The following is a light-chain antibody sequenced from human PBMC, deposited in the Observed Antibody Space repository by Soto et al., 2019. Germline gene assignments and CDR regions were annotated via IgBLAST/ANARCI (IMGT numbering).Light chain of an antibody. J-gene: IGLJ3*02. Sequence: QSALTQPPSASGSPGQSVTISCTGTSSDVGAYNYVSWYQQYPGKAPKLMIYEVSKRPSGVPDRFSGSKSGKTASLTVYGLQPEDEADYYCTSYAGSNIWVFGGGTKVTVL. CDR3: TSYAGSNIWV. CDR2: EVS. V-gene: IGLV2-8*01. CDR1: SSDVGAYNY.